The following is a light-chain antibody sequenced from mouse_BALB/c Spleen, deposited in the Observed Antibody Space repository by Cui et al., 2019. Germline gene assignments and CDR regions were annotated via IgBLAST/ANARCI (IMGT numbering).Light chain of an antibody. CDR2: KAS. CDR1: QNINVW. Sequence: DIQMNQSPSSLSASLGDTITITCHASQNINVWLSWYQQKPGNIPKLLIYKASNLHTGVPSRFSGSGSGTGFTLTISSLQPEDIVTYYCQQGQSYPLTFGGGTKLEIK. V-gene: IGKV10-94*01. J-gene: IGKJ2*01. CDR3: QQGQSYPLT.